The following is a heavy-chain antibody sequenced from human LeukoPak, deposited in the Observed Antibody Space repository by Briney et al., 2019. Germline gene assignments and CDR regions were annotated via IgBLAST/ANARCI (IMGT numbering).Heavy chain of an antibody. D-gene: IGHD1-26*01. CDR3: ARDEVGVFDY. CDR2: ISSSSSTI. CDR1: GFTFSSYS. Sequence: GGSLRLSCAASGFTFSSYSMNWVRQAPGKGLEWVSYISSSSSTIYYADSVKGRFTISRDNANNSLYLQMNSLRAEDTAVYYCARDEVGVFDYWGQGTLVTVSS. V-gene: IGHV3-48*01. J-gene: IGHJ4*02.